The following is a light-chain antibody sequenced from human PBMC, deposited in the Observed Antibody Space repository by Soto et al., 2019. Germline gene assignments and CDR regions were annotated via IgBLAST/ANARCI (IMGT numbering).Light chain of an antibody. V-gene: IGKV3-20*01. CDR3: QQYGGSPAIT. Sequence: EIVLTQSPGTLSLSPGERATLSCRASQSVSNNYLAWYQQKPGQAPRLLIYGASSRATGIPDRFRASASGTDFTLTISRLEPEDFAVYFCQQYGGSPAITFGQGTRLENK. CDR1: QSVSNNY. J-gene: IGKJ5*01. CDR2: GAS.